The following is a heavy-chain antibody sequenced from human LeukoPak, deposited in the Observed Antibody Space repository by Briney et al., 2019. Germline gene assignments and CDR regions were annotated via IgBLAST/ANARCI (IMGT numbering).Heavy chain of an antibody. CDR3: ARVYCSGGSCYSQWPYYFDY. J-gene: IGHJ4*02. V-gene: IGHV4-31*03. D-gene: IGHD2-15*01. Sequence: SETPSLTCTVSGGSISSGGYYWSWIRQHPGKGLEWIGYIYYSGSTYYNPSLKSRVTISVDTSKNQFSLKLSSVTAADTAVYYCARVYCSGGSCYSQWPYYFDYWGQGTLVTVSS. CDR1: GGSISSGGYY. CDR2: IYYSGST.